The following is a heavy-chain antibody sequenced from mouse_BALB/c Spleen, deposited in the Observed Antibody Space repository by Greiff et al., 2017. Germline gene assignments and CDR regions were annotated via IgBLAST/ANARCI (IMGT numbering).Heavy chain of an antibody. Sequence: EVQRVESGGGLVKPGGSLKLSCAASGFTFSDYYMYWVRQTPEKRLEWVATISDGGSYTYYPDSVKGRFTISRDNAKNNLYLQMSSLKSEDTAMYYCARGVITTRNRPYAMDYWGQGTSVTVSS. CDR3: ARGVITTRNRPYAMDY. CDR1: GFTFSDYY. D-gene: IGHD2-4*01. CDR2: ISDGGSYT. J-gene: IGHJ4*01. V-gene: IGHV5-4*02.